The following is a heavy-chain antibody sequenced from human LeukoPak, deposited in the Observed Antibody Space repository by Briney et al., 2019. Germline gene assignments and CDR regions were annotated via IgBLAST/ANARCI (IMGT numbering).Heavy chain of an antibody. J-gene: IGHJ4*02. CDR2: ITASGTAM. CDR1: GFTFSSYS. V-gene: IGHV3-48*01. Sequence: GGSLRLSCAASGFTFSSYSMNWVRQAPGKGLEWVSHITASGTAMFYADSVKGRFTISRDNSKNTLYLQMNSLRAEDTAVYYCARALGQQLVAPLDYWGQGTLVTVSS. D-gene: IGHD6-13*01. CDR3: ARALGQQLVAPLDY.